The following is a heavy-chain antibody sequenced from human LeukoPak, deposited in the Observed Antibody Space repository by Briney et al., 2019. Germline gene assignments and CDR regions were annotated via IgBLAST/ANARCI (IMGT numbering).Heavy chain of an antibody. J-gene: IGHJ3*02. CDR2: ISYDGSNK. D-gene: IGHD4-23*01. CDR3: AKVGLRRYAFDI. V-gene: IGHV3-30*18. Sequence: GGALRLSCAASGFTFSSYGMHWVRQAPGRGLEGVAVISYDGSNKYYADSVKGRFTISRDNSKNTLYLQMNSLRAEDTAVYYCAKVGLRRYAFDIWGQGTMVTVSS. CDR1: GFTFSSYG.